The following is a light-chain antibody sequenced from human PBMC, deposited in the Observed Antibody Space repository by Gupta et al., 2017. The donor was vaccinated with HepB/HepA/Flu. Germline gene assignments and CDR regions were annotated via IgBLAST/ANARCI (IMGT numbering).Light chain of an antibody. V-gene: IGKV3-20*01. CDR2: GAS. CDR3: QQYGSSPLT. Sequence: EIVLTQSPGTLSLSPGERATLSCRASQSVTSNYLAWYQQIPGQAPRLLMYGASSRATGIPDRFSGSGSGTDFTLTINRLEPEDSAVFYCQQYGSSPLTFGGGTKVEI. CDR1: QSVTSNY. J-gene: IGKJ4*01.